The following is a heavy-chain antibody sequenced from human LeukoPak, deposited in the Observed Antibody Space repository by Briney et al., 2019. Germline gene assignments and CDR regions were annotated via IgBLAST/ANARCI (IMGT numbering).Heavy chain of an antibody. J-gene: IGHJ3*02. V-gene: IGHV1-46*01. CDR3: ARGSWFGEYHDAFDI. CDR2: INPSGGSR. D-gene: IGHD3-10*01. CDR1: GYTFTSYD. Sequence: GASVKVSCKASGYTFTSYDINWVRQATGQGLEWMGIINPSGGSRSYAQKFQGRVTMTRDMSTSTVYMELSSLRSEDTAVYYCARGSWFGEYHDAFDIWGQGTMVTVSS.